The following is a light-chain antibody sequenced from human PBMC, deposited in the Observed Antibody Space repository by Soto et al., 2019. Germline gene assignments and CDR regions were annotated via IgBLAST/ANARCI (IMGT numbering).Light chain of an antibody. CDR1: QSVHTY. CDR2: EAS. CDR3: QQRHSWPRLT. V-gene: IGKV3-11*01. Sequence: VLTQSPATLSLSPGDRAALSCRASQSVHTYLAWYQQKPGPARRLLIYEASYRAPGVPDRFSGSGSGTDFTLTISGVEPEDFSIYFGQQRHSWPRLTCGGGTRVDVK. J-gene: IGKJ4*02.